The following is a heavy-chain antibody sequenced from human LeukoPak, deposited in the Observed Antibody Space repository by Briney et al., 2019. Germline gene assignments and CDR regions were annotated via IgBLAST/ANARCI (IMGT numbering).Heavy chain of an antibody. Sequence: SETLSLTCTVSGYSISSGYYWGWIRQPPGKGLEWIGSIYHSGSTYYNPSLKSRDTISVDTSKNQFSLKLSSVTAADTAVYYCARDRPYDFWSGLDYWGQGTLVTVSS. CDR3: ARDRPYDFWSGLDY. D-gene: IGHD3-3*01. CDR1: GYSISSGYY. J-gene: IGHJ4*02. V-gene: IGHV4-38-2*02. CDR2: IYHSGST.